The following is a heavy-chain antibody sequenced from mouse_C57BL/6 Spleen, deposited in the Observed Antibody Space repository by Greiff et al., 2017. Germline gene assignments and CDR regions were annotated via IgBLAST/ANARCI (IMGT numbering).Heavy chain of an antibody. CDR3: AREERAGTYFDY. CDR2: ISDGGSYT. D-gene: IGHD3-3*01. CDR1: GFTFSSYA. J-gene: IGHJ2*01. Sequence: EVKLQESGGGLVKPGGSLKLSCAASGFTFSSYAMSWVRQTPEKRLEWVATISDGGSYTYYPDNVKGRFTISRDNAKNNRYLQMSHLKSEDTAMYYCAREERAGTYFDYWGQGTTLTVSS. V-gene: IGHV5-4*01.